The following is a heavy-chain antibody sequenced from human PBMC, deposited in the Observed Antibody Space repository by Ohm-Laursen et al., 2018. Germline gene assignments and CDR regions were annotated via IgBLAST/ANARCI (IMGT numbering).Heavy chain of an antibody. CDR3: ARDYVGYVDY. J-gene: IGHJ4*02. D-gene: IGHD6-13*01. V-gene: IGHV1-46*01. CDR2: INPSGGST. CDR1: GYTFTTYY. Sequence: AASVKVSCKASGYTFTTYYMHWVRQAPGQGLEWMGIINPSGGSTTYAQKFQGRVTVTRDTSTSTVYVYLSSLRSEDTAVYYCARDYVGYVDYWGQGTLVTVSS.